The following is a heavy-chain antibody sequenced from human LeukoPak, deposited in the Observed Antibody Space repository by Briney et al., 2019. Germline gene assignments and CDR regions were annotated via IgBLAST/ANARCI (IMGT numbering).Heavy chain of an antibody. CDR1: GDSISNYY. CDR3: AREGGRVTTIFGYWFDP. Sequence: SETLSLTCAVSGDSISNYYWSWIRQPAGKGLEWIGRLYTSESATYNPSLRSRVTMSVDTSKNQFSLKLNSVTAADTAVYYCAREGGRVTTIFGYWFDPWGQGTLVTVSS. J-gene: IGHJ5*02. D-gene: IGHD3-3*01. CDR2: LYTSESA. V-gene: IGHV4-4*07.